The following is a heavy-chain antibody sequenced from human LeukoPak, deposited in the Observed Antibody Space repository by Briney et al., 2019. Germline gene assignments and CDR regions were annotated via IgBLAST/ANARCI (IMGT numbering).Heavy chain of an antibody. CDR1: GYTFTSYA. CDR3: ARGGLTIFGVVTDPYYYYYYMDV. V-gene: IGHV7-4-1*02. CDR2: INTNTGNP. Sequence: ASVPVSCKACGYTFTSYAMNWVRQAPGQELEWMGWINTNTGNPTYPQGFTGRFVFSLDTSVSTAYLQISSLKAEDTAVYYCARGGLTIFGVVTDPYYYYYYMDVWGKGTTVTISS. J-gene: IGHJ6*03. D-gene: IGHD3-3*01.